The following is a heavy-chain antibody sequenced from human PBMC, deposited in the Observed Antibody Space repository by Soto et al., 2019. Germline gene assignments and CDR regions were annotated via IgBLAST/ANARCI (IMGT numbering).Heavy chain of an antibody. CDR3: ARVPPAVRTTSNWYFDL. Sequence: QVQLMQSGAEVKKPGASVKVSCKASGYTFTSYGVSWVRQAPGQGLEWMGWISPYNGNTNYAQKFQGRLTMTTDTSTTSVHMELRSLRSDDTAVYYCARVPPAVRTTSNWYFDLWGRGTLVTVSS. V-gene: IGHV1-18*01. D-gene: IGHD1-26*01. J-gene: IGHJ2*01. CDR2: ISPYNGNT. CDR1: GYTFTSYG.